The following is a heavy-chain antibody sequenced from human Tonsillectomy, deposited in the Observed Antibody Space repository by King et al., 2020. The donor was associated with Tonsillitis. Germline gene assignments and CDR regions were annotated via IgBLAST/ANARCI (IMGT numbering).Heavy chain of an antibody. J-gene: IGHJ4*02. CDR1: DYTFTSFG. V-gene: IGHV1-18*01. CDR3: ARDMGYYDSTGYYMYYFDY. D-gene: IGHD3-22*01. Sequence: LQLVQSGAEVKKPGASVKVSCQTSDYTFTSFGIIWVRQAPGQGLEWIGWITTYNGNTNYEQKLQGRVTMTTDTSTSTAYMELRRLRSDDTAVYYCARDMGYYDSTGYYMYYFDYWGQGTLVTVSS. CDR2: ITTYNGNT.